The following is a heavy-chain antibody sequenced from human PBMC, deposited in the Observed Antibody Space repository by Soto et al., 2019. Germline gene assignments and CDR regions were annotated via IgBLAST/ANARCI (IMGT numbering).Heavy chain of an antibody. J-gene: IGHJ5*02. D-gene: IGHD5-12*01. CDR2: MIGLGRNT. Sequence: GRCLRLSWAPAAFTFTNYSMSWVRQPPGNRLEWVSTMIGLGRNTYFADSVKDRFTLSRDHSQNTIYLQINSLRAAHTALYCCAKDREDGYPGLIGSWGQGTLVTVSS. V-gene: IGHV3-23*01. CDR3: AKDREDGYPGLIGS. CDR1: AFTFTNYS.